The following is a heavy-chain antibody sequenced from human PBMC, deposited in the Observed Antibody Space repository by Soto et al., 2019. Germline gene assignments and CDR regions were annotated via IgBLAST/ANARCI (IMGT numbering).Heavy chain of an antibody. J-gene: IGHJ4*02. CDR2: TYYRSKWYN. CDR1: GDSVSSNSAA. D-gene: IGHD6-19*01. CDR3: AREGGEWLVLTYYFDY. Sequence: PSQTLSLTCAISGDSVSSNSAAWNWIRQSPSRGLEWLGRTYYRSKWYNDYAVSVKSRITINPDTSKNQFSLQLNSVTPEDTAVYYCAREGGEWLVLTYYFDYWGQGTLVTVSS. V-gene: IGHV6-1*01.